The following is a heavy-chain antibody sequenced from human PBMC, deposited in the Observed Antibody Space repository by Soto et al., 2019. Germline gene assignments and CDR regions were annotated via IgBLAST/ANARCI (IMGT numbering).Heavy chain of an antibody. D-gene: IGHD1-1*01. CDR1: GGTFSSYA. CDR3: ARRTISNNWFDP. CDR2: IIPIFGTA. J-gene: IGHJ5*02. Sequence: SVKVSCKASGGTFSSYAISWVRQAPGQGLEWMGGIIPIFGTANYAQKFQGRVTITADKSTSTAYMELSSLRSEDTAVYYCARRTISNNWFDPWGQGTLVTVSS. V-gene: IGHV1-69*06.